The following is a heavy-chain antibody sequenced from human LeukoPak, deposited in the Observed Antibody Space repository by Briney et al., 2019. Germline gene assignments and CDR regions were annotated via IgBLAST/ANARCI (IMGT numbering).Heavy chain of an antibody. CDR3: ARASGLTYYDILTGYSRGYYYGMDV. V-gene: IGHV4-34*01. CDR2: INHSGST. CDR1: GGSFSGYY. J-gene: IGHJ6*02. Sequence: SETLSLTCAVYGGSFSGYYWSWIRQPPGKRLEWIGEINHSGSTNYNPSLKSRVTISVDTSKNQFSLKLSSVTAADTAVYYCARASGLTYYDILTGYSRGYYYGMDVWGQGTTVTVSS. D-gene: IGHD3-9*01.